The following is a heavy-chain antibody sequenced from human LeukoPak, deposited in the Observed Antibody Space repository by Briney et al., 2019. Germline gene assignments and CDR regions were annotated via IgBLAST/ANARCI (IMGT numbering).Heavy chain of an antibody. V-gene: IGHV3-30-3*01. CDR2: ISYAGSNK. CDR1: GFTFSSYA. Sequence: GGSLRLSCAASGFTFSSYAMHWVRQAPGKRLEWVAVISYAGSNKYYADSVKGRFTISRDNSKNTLYLQMNSLRAEDTAVYYCARGGSLAGTIASSPLGAFDIWGQGTMVTVSS. CDR3: ARGGSLAGTIASSPLGAFDI. D-gene: IGHD1-26*01. J-gene: IGHJ3*02.